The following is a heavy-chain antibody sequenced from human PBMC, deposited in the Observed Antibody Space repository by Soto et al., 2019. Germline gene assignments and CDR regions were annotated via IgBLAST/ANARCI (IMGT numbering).Heavy chain of an antibody. CDR3: ARSIARVAGTWVDY. Sequence: SETLSLTCTVSGGSVSSGSYYWSWTRQPPGKGLEWIGYIYYSGSTNYNPSLKSRVTISVDTSKNQFSLKLSSVTAADTAVYYCARSIARVAGTWVDYWGQGTLVTVSS. J-gene: IGHJ4*02. D-gene: IGHD2-15*01. CDR2: IYYSGST. V-gene: IGHV4-61*01. CDR1: GGSVSSGSYY.